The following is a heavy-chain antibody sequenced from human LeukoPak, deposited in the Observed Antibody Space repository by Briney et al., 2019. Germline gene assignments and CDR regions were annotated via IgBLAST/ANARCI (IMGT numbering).Heavy chain of an antibody. V-gene: IGHV3-23*01. D-gene: IGHD1-26*01. J-gene: IGHJ6*02. CDR1: GFTFSSYA. CDR3: AKDLRVVAAKYYYYYYGMDV. Sequence: GGSLRLSCAASGFTFSSYAMSWVRQAPGKGLEWVSAISGSGGSTYYADSVKGRFTISRDNSKNTLYLQMNSLRAEDTAVYYCAKDLRVVAAKYYYYYYGMDVWGQGTTVTVSS. CDR2: ISGSGGST.